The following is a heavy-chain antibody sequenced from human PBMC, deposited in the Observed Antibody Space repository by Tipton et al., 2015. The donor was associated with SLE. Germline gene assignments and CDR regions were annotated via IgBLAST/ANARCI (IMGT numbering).Heavy chain of an antibody. CDR3: ARGGDTAMARDI. V-gene: IGHV4-30-4*01. CDR1: GGSFSGYY. D-gene: IGHD5-18*01. J-gene: IGHJ3*02. CDR2: IYYSGST. Sequence: TLSLTCAVYGGSFSGYYWSWIRQPPGRGLEWIGYIYYSGSTYYNPSLKSRVTISVDTSKNQFSLKLSSVTAADTAVYYCARGGDTAMARDIWGQGTMVTVSS.